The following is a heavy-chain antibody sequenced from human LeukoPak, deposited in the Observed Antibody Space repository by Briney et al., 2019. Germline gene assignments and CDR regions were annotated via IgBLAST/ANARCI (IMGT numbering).Heavy chain of an antibody. D-gene: IGHD4-11*01. Sequence: GYIYYSGSTYYNPSLKSRVTISVDTSKNQFSLKLSSVTAADTAVYYCARAAGGYSNYPDYWGQGTLVTVSS. J-gene: IGHJ4*02. CDR2: IYYSGST. V-gene: IGHV4-31*02. CDR3: ARAAGGYSNYPDY.